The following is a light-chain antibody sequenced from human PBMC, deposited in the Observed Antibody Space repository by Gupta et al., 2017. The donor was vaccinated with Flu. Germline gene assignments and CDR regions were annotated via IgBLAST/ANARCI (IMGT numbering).Light chain of an antibody. J-gene: IGKJ1*01. V-gene: IGKV2-30*01. CDR3: MQGAHWPWA. Sequence: DVVMTQSPLSVPVTLGQPASISCTSTQNLVYSDGNTYLHWFQQRPGQSPRRLIYQVSYRDSGVPDRISGSGSGTDFTLKISRVEAEDVGIYFCMQGAHWPWAFGQGTKVEIK. CDR2: QVS. CDR1: QNLVYSDGNTY.